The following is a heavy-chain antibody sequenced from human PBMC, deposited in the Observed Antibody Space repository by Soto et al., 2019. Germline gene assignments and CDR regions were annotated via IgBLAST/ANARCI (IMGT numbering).Heavy chain of an antibody. V-gene: IGHV1-69*13. J-gene: IGHJ3*02. D-gene: IGHD1-26*01. CDR1: GGTFSSYA. Sequence: GASVKVSCKASGGTFSSYAISWVRQAPGQGLEWMGGVIPIFGTANYAQKFQGRVTITADESTSTAYMELSSLRSEDTAVYYCARARVGATTLDAFDIWGQGTMVTVSS. CDR2: VIPIFGTA. CDR3: ARARVGATTLDAFDI.